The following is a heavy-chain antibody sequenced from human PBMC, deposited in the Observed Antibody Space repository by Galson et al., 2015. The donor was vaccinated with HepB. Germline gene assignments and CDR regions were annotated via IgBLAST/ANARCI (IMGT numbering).Heavy chain of an antibody. CDR2: INHSGST. J-gene: IGHJ5*02. V-gene: IGHV4-34*01. CDR3: ARSSMVRGVMGWFDP. Sequence: ETLSLTCAVYGGSFSGYYWSWIRQPPGKGLEWIGEINHSGSTNYNPSLKSRVTISVDTSKNQFSLKLSSVTAADTAVYYCARSSMVRGVMGWFDPWGQGTLVTVSS. D-gene: IGHD3-10*01. CDR1: GGSFSGYY.